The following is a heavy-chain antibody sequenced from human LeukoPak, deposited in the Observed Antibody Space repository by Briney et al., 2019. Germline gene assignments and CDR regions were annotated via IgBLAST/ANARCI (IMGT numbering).Heavy chain of an antibody. V-gene: IGHV3-30*03. D-gene: IGHD3-10*01. CDR2: ISYDGSNK. Sequence: GRSLRLSCAASGFTFSSYGMHWVRQAPGKGLEWVAVISYDGSNKYYADSVKGRFTISRDNAKNSLYLQMNSLRAEDTAVYYCARVGERYYYGSGSIWYFDYWGQGTLVTVSS. CDR1: GFTFSSYG. J-gene: IGHJ4*02. CDR3: ARVGERYYYGSGSIWYFDY.